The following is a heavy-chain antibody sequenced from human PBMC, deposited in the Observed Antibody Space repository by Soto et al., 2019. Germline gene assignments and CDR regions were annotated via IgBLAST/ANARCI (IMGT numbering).Heavy chain of an antibody. CDR3: ARTYYYGSEIYPRFDP. CDR1: GFTFSNYA. Sequence: GGSLRLSCAPSGFTFSNYAMTWVRQAPGKGLEWVSTINRSGATTYYTDSVKGRFTISRDNSRDTLYLQMNSRRAEDTAVYYCARTYYYGSEIYPRFDPWGQGTLVTVSS. CDR2: INRSGATT. J-gene: IGHJ5*02. D-gene: IGHD3-10*01. V-gene: IGHV3-23*01.